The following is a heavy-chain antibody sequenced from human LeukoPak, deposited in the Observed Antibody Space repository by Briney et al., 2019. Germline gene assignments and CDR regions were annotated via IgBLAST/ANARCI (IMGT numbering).Heavy chain of an antibody. Sequence: PSETLSLTCTVSGGSISSYYWSWIRQPPGKGLEWIGYIYYSGSTNYNPSLKSRVTISVDTSKNQFSLKLSSVTAADTAVYYCARVTYYDSSEALDYWGQGTLVTVSS. CDR1: GGSISSYY. CDR3: ARVTYYDSSEALDY. J-gene: IGHJ4*02. CDR2: IYYSGST. D-gene: IGHD3-22*01. V-gene: IGHV4-59*12.